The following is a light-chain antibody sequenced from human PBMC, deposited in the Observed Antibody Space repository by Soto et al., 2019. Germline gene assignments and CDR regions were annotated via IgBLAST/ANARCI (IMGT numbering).Light chain of an antibody. CDR2: GAF. J-gene: IGKJ1*01. CDR1: QGISNY. V-gene: IGKV1-27*01. CDR3: QKYNSAPWT. Sequence: DIQMTQSPSSLSASIGDRVTITCRASQGISNYLAWYQQKPGTVPKLLIFGAFTLQSGFPSRVSGSGSGTDFTLTISSLQPEDVATYYCQKYNSAPWTFGQRTKVDIK.